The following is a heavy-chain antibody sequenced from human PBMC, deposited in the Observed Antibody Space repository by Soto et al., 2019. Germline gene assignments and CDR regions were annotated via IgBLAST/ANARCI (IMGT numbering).Heavy chain of an antibody. CDR1: GGSISGDS. CDR3: ARSYDSSGYYFLEY. V-gene: IGHV4-59*01. D-gene: IGHD3-22*01. Sequence: PSETLSLTCTVSGGSISGDSWSWIRQPPGKGLEWIGYVFYSGSTSYNPSLRSRLTISVDTSKNQFSLRLTSVTAADTAVYYCARSYDSSGYYFLEYWGQGTLVTAPQ. CDR2: VFYSGST. J-gene: IGHJ4*02.